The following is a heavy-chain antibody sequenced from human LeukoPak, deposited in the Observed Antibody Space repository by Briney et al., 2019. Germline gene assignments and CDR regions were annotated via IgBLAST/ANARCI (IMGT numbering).Heavy chain of an antibody. Sequence: SETLSLTCTLSGGSISSSSYYWGWIRQPPGKGLEWIGYIYYSGSTNYNPSLRSRVTISVDTSKKQFSLKLSSVTAADTAVYYCARGLGSSDAFDIWGQGTMVTVSS. CDR2: IYYSGST. D-gene: IGHD1-26*01. CDR1: GGSISSSSYY. V-gene: IGHV4-61*05. CDR3: ARGLGSSDAFDI. J-gene: IGHJ3*02.